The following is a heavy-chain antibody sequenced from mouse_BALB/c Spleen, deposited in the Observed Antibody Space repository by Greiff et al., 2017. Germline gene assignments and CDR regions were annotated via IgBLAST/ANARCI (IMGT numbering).Heavy chain of an antibody. V-gene: IGHV14-4*02. J-gene: IGHJ4*01. CDR2: IDPENGDT. CDR1: GFNIKDYY. CDR3: NAKDYYAMDY. Sequence: EVQLQQSGAELVRSGASVKLSCTASGFNIKDYYMHWVKQRPEQGLEWIGWIDPENGDTEYAPKFQSKATMTADTSSNTAFLQLSSLTSEDTAVYYCNAKDYYAMDYWGQGTSVTVSS.